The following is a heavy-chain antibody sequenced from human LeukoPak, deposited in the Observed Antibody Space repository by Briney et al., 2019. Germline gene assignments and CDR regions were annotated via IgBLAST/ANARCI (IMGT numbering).Heavy chain of an antibody. CDR1: GFTFGDYA. D-gene: IGHD1-1*01. CDR3: TRDRGAYNLYGY. V-gene: IGHV3-49*03. J-gene: IGHJ4*02. CDR2: IRSKAYGETA. Sequence: PGRSLRLSCTASGFTFGDYAMSWIRQAPGKGLEWVGFIRSKAYGETADYAVSVKGRFTISRDDSKAIAYLQMNSLKTEDTAVYHCTRDRGAYNLYGYWGQGTLVTVSS.